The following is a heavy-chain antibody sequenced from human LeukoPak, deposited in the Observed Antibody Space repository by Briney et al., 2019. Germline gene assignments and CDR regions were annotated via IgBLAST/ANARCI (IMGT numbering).Heavy chain of an antibody. CDR1: GFTFSSYS. V-gene: IGHV3-21*01. CDR2: ISRSSSYI. Sequence: PGGSLRLSCAASGFTFSSYSMNWVRQAPGKGLEWVSSISRSSSYIYYADSVKGRFTISRDNAKNSLYLQMNSLRAEDTAVYYCARETYYYDSSGYLFDYWGQGTLVTVSS. J-gene: IGHJ4*02. D-gene: IGHD3-22*01. CDR3: ARETYYYDSSGYLFDY.